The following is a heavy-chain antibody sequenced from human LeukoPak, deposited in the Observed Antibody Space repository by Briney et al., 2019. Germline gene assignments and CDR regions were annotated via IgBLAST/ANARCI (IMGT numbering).Heavy chain of an antibody. Sequence: SETLSLTCAVYGGSFSGYYWSWIRQPPGKGLEWIGEINHSGSTNYNPSPKSRVTISVDTSKNQFSLKLSSVTAADTAVYYCARSMVLNWFDPWGQGTLVTVSS. D-gene: IGHD2-21*01. CDR3: ARSMVLNWFDP. CDR1: GGSFSGYY. CDR2: INHSGST. J-gene: IGHJ5*02. V-gene: IGHV4-34*09.